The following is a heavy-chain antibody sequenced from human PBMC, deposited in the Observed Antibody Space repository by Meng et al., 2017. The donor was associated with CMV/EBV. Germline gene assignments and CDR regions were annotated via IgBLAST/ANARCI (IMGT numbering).Heavy chain of an antibody. CDR2: ISSSNSYI. CDR1: GFTFSSYS. J-gene: IGHJ4*02. D-gene: IGHD1-26*01. CDR3: ARGPGGGSYYFDY. V-gene: IGHV3-21*01. Sequence: GESLKISCAASGFTFSSYSMNWVRQAPGKGLEWVSSISSSNSYIYYADSVKGRFTISRDNAKNSLYLQMNSLRAEDTAVYYCARGPGGGSYYFDYWGQGTLVTVSS.